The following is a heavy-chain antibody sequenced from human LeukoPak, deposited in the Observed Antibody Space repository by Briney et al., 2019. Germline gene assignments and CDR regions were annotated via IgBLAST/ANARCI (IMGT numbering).Heavy chain of an antibody. CDR2: IYYSGST. V-gene: IGHV4-31*03. CDR1: VGSISSGCYY. D-gene: IGHD5-24*01. Sequence: SETLSLTCTVSVGSISSGCYYWSWIRQHPGKGLEWIGYIYYSGSTYYNPSLKSRVTISVDTSKNQFSLKLSSVTAADTAVYYCATFRAYWYFDLWGRGTLVTVSS. CDR3: ATFRAYWYFDL. J-gene: IGHJ2*01.